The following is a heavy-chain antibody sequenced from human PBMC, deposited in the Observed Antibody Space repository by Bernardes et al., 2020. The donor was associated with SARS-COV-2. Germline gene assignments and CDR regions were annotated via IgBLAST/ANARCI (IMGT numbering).Heavy chain of an antibody. J-gene: IGHJ6*02. D-gene: IGHD6-19*01. V-gene: IGHV3-15*01. CDR2: IKSNIDGGTT. CDR3: ATSVATYYYGLDV. Sequence: GGSLRLSCRASGFSFPDAWMNWVRQAPGKGLEWVGRIKSNIDGGTTDYAAPVKGRFTISRDESKNMLYLQMNSLKTEDTAVYYCATSVATYYYGLDVWGLGTTVTVSS. CDR1: GFSFPDAW.